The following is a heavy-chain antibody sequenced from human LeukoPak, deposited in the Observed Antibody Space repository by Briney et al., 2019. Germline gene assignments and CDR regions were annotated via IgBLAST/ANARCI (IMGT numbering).Heavy chain of an antibody. V-gene: IGHV4-34*01. Sequence: PSETLSLTCAVYGGSFSGYYWSWIRQPPGKGLEWIGEINHSGSTNYNPSLKSRVTISVDTSKNQFSLKLSSVTAADTAVYYCARAGGGSSGSFPYYYYYYYMDVWGKGTTVTVSS. J-gene: IGHJ6*03. CDR1: GGSFSGYY. CDR3: ARAGGGSSGSFPYYYYYYYMDV. CDR2: INHSGST. D-gene: IGHD2-15*01.